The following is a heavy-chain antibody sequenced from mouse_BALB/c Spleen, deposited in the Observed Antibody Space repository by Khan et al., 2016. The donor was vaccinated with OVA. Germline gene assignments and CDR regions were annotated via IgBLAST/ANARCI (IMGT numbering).Heavy chain of an antibody. CDR3: ARSLYYSYGYSLDC. CDR2: ISSTGGT. J-gene: IGHJ4*01. D-gene: IGHD2-14*01. CDR1: GYSITSDYA. V-gene: IGHV3-2*02. Sequence: EVELVESGPGLVKPSQSLSLTCTVTGYSITSDYAWNWIRQFPGNKLEWMGYISSTGGTSYNPSLKSRISITRDTSKYQSFLQLKSVTAEDTATYYCARSLYYSYGYSLDCWGRGTLVTVSS.